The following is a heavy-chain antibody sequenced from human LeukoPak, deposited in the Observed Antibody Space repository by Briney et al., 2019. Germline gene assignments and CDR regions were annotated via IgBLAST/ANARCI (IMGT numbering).Heavy chain of an antibody. J-gene: IGHJ4*02. CDR1: RFTFGDYA. Sequence: GRSLRLSCTASRFTFGDYAMNWVRQAPGKGLEWVGFIRSNTYGGTTEYAASVKGRFTISRDDSKSIAYLQMNSLKTEDTAVYYCTKYRGYFDSWGPGTLVTVSS. CDR2: IRSNTYGGTT. CDR3: TKYRGYFDS. D-gene: IGHD3-10*01. V-gene: IGHV3-49*04.